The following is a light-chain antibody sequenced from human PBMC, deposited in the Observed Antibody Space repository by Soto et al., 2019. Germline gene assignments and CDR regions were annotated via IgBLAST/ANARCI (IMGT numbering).Light chain of an antibody. CDR3: QQYGSSREYT. J-gene: IGKJ2*01. Sequence: EIVLTQSPGTLSLSPGERATLSCRASQSVSSSYLAWYQQKPGQAPRLLIYGASSRATGIPDGFSGSGSGTDFTLTISRLEPEDFAVYYCQQYGSSREYTFGQGTKLEIK. CDR1: QSVSSSY. V-gene: IGKV3-20*01. CDR2: GAS.